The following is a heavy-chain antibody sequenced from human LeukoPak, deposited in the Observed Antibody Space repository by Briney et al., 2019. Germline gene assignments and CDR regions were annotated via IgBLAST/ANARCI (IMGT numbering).Heavy chain of an antibody. Sequence: SETLSLTCTVSGGSISSYYWSWIRQPAGKGLEWIGRIYTSGSTNYNPSLKSRVTMSVDTSKNQFSLKLSSVTAADTAVYYCARLVVVPAAEYYYMDVWGKGTTVTVSS. CDR1: GGSISSYY. CDR3: ARLVVVPAAEYYYMDV. J-gene: IGHJ6*03. CDR2: IYTSGST. V-gene: IGHV4-4*07. D-gene: IGHD2-2*01.